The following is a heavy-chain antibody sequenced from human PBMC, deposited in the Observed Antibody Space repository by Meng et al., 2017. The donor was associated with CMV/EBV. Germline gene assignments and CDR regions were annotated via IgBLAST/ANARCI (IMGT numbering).Heavy chain of an antibody. CDR3: EQGYTGP. D-gene: IGHD1-26*01. V-gene: IGHV1-69*12. J-gene: IGHJ5*02. CDR2: IIHIFGPA. CDR1: GGTVSSYA. Sequence: QVQLGPSGAAVMSPGSSGKASCKASGGTVSSYATSWVRQAPGQVIEWMGEIIHIFGPANYAQKFKGRVTITADESTSTAYMELSSPSSEDTAVYYCEQGYTGPWGQGTLVTVSS.